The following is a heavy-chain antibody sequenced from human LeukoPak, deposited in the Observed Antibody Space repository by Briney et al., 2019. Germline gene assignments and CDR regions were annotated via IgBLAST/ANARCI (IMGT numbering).Heavy chain of an antibody. Sequence: ASVKVSCKASGYTFTGYYMHWVRQAPGQGLEWMGGINPNSGGTNYAQKFQGRVTMTRDTSISTAYMELSKLRSDDTAVYYCARGTPWFGEFYYGMDVWGQGTTVTVSS. CDR2: INPNSGGT. D-gene: IGHD3-10*01. V-gene: IGHV1-2*02. CDR1: GYTFTGYY. CDR3: ARGTPWFGEFYYGMDV. J-gene: IGHJ6*02.